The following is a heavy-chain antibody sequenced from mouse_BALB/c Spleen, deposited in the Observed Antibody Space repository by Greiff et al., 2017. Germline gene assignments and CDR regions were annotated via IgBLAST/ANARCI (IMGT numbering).Heavy chain of an antibody. V-gene: IGHV5-15*02. CDR3: ARGYGNYVGYFDY. D-gene: IGHD2-1*01. CDR1: GFTFSDYG. J-gene: IGHJ2*01. CDR2: ISNLAYSI. Sequence: EVMLVESGGGLVQPGGSRKLSCAASGFTFSDYGMAWVRQAPGKGPEWVAFISNLAYSIYYADTVTGRFTISRENAKNTLYLEMSSLRSEDTAMYYCARGYGNYVGYFDYWGQGTTLTVSS.